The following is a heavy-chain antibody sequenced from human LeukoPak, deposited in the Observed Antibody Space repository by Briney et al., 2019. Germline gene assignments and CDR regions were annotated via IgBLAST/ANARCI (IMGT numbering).Heavy chain of an antibody. V-gene: IGHV3-21*01. CDR2: ISSRSGDI. CDR3: ARDYSRWHGDFDV. CDR1: GFTFSSYS. J-gene: IGHJ3*01. Sequence: KTGGSLRLSCAASGFTFSSYSMNWVRQAPGKGLEWVSSISSRSGDIYYADSVKGRFTISRDNAKNSLYLQMNSLRDEDSGVYFCARDYSRWHGDFDVRGQGTMVTVSS. D-gene: IGHD6-13*01.